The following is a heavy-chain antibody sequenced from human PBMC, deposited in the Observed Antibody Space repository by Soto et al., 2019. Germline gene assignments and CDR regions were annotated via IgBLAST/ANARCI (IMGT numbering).Heavy chain of an antibody. V-gene: IGHV3-11*01. J-gene: IGHJ6*02. D-gene: IGHD2-2*01. CDR3: ARDIVVVPAASFDYYYYGMDV. CDR1: GFTFSDYY. CDR2: ISSSGSTI. Sequence: QVQLVESGGGLVKPGGSLRLSCAAPGFTFSDYYMSWIRQAPGKGLEWVPYISSSGSTIYYADSVKGRFTISRDNAKNSLYLQMNSLRAEDTAVYYCARDIVVVPAASFDYYYYGMDVWGQGTTVTVSS.